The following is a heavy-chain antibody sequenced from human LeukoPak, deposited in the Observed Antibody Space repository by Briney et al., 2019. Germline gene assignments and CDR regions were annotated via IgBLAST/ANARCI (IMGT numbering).Heavy chain of an antibody. J-gene: IGHJ5*02. CDR1: GGSFSGYY. Sequence: RTSETLSLTCAVYGGSFSGYYWSWIRQPPGKGLEWIGEINHSGSTNYNPSLKSRVTISVDTSKNQFSLKLSSVTAADTAVYYCARVISWFDPWGQGTLVTVSS. D-gene: IGHD3-16*02. V-gene: IGHV4-34*01. CDR2: INHSGST. CDR3: ARVISWFDP.